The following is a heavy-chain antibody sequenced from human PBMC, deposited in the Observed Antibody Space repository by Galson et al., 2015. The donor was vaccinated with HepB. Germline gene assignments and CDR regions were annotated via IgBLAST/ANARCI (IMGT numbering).Heavy chain of an antibody. D-gene: IGHD6-19*01. J-gene: IGHJ6*02. CDR1: GFTFSSYS. CDR2: ISSSSYI. Sequence: SLRLSCAASGFTFSSYSMNWVRQAPGKGLEWVSSISSSSYIYYADSVKGRFTISRDNAKNSLYLQMNSLRAEDTAVYYCARVRPTLAVAGPLDVWGQGTTVTVSS. CDR3: ARVRPTLAVAGPLDV. V-gene: IGHV3-21*01.